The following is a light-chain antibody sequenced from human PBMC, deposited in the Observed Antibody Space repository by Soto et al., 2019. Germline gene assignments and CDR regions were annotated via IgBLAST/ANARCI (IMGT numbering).Light chain of an antibody. CDR2: DST. J-gene: IGKJ5*01. CDR3: QQRNVWHPIT. Sequence: EIVLTQSPATLSLSPAERATLSCRASQSVKTFLVWYQQRPGQPTRLVVYDSTLRANGVPDRFGGSRSGTEFTLTINNLEPEDFAMYYCQQRNVWHPITFGQGTRLEI. V-gene: IGKV3-11*01. CDR1: QSVKTF.